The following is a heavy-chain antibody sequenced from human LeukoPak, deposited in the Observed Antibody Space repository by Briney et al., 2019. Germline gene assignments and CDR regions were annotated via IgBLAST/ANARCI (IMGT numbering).Heavy chain of an antibody. Sequence: GGSLRLSCAASGFTFSSYAMSWVRQAPGKGLEWVSAISGSGGSTYYADSVKGRFTISRDNSKNTLYLQMNSLRAEDTAVYYCATDYGSGSYHYCYYGMDVWGKGTTVTVSS. D-gene: IGHD3-10*01. CDR3: ATDYGSGSYHYCYYGMDV. V-gene: IGHV3-23*01. J-gene: IGHJ6*04. CDR1: GFTFSSYA. CDR2: ISGSGGST.